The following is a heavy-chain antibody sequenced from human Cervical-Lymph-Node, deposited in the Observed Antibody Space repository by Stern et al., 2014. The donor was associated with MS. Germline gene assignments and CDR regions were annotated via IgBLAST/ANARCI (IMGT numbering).Heavy chain of an antibody. V-gene: IGHV3-21*06. CDR1: GFPFSSHS. Sequence: EVHLVESGGGLVKPGGSLLLSCAASGFPFSSHSMNWVRQAPGKGLEWVSSISSVGSFYAESVQGRFTISRDNAKDSLFLQMNSLRVDDTAVYYCAREPQGGAWYYGMDVWGQGTTVTVSS. CDR3: AREPQGGAWYYGMDV. D-gene: IGHD1-26*01. J-gene: IGHJ6*02. CDR2: ISSVGS.